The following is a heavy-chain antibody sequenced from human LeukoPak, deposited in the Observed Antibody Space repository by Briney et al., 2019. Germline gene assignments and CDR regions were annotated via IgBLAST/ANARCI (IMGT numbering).Heavy chain of an antibody. V-gene: IGHV4-31*03. CDR2: IYYSGST. CDR3: ARVLLWFGEHEYYYYGMDV. D-gene: IGHD3-10*01. J-gene: IGHJ6*02. Sequence: SETLSLTCTVSGGSISSGGYYWSWIRQHPGKGLEWIGYIYYSGSTYYNPSLKSRVTISVDTSKNQFSLKLSSVTAADTAVYHCARVLLWFGEHEYYYYGMDVWGQGTTVTVSS. CDR1: GGSISSGGYY.